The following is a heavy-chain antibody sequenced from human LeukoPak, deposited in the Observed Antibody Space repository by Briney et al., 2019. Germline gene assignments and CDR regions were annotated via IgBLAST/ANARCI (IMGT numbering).Heavy chain of an antibody. Sequence: GASVTVSCKASGYTFTGYYLHWVRQAPGQGLEWMGWLNSNTGDTNYAQKFQGRVTMTRDTSISTAYVELSRLRSDDTAVYYCARFPGGVAGLDFWGQGTLVTVSS. V-gene: IGHV1-2*02. J-gene: IGHJ4*02. CDR1: GYTFTGYY. CDR3: ARFPGGVAGLDF. D-gene: IGHD6-19*01. CDR2: LNSNTGDT.